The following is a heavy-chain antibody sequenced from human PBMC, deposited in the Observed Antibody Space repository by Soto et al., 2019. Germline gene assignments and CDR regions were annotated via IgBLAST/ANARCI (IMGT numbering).Heavy chain of an antibody. CDR3: ARAPGYSRSLDY. CDR2: IIPILGTA. D-gene: IGHD1-1*01. V-gene: IGHV1-69*01. Sequence: QVQLVQSGAEVKKPGSSVKVSCKASGGTFSSYAISWVRQSPGQGLEWMGGIIPILGTANYAQKFQGRVTITAAESTSPAYMELSSLRAEDTAVEYCARAPGYSRSLDYWGQGTLVTVSS. J-gene: IGHJ4*02. CDR1: GGTFSSYA.